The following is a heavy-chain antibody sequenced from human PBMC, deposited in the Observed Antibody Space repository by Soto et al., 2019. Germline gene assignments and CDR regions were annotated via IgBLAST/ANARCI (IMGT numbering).Heavy chain of an antibody. J-gene: IGHJ6*03. CDR1: ADSVSRNSAA. CDR3: AGTSSLQWYYMDV. V-gene: IGHV6-1*01. CDR2: TYYRSRWYN. D-gene: IGHD1-7*01. Sequence: QTLSLTSVISADSVSRNSAAWNWIRQSPSRGLEWPGRTYYRSRWYNGYAVSVRSRITVNADTHKNQLYLHLNSVTPDDKDGYYCAGTSSLQWYYMDVWGKGSTVTVS.